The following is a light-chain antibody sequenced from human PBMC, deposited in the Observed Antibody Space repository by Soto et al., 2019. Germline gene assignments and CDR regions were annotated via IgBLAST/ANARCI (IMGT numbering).Light chain of an antibody. CDR1: QSIINY. CDR3: QQRSNCPRT. CDR2: DAY. V-gene: IGKV3-11*01. Sequence: IVLTQSPAALSVSAGQRAPLSCSASQSIINYLAWYQQKVCQAPSLLIYDAYTRATGIPARFSGSGSGTDFTLTISSLEPEDFAVYYCQQRSNCPRTFGQGTKVDIK. J-gene: IGKJ1*01.